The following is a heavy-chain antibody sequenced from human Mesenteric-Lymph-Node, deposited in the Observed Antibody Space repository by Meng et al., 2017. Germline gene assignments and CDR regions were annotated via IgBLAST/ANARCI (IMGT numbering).Heavy chain of an antibody. CDR3: ARDGRDYFGSDNDYYSYYGLDV. V-gene: IGHV3-21*04. CDR2: ISSSSSYI. Sequence: GESLKISCAASGFTFSSYSMNWVRQAPGKGLEWVSSISSSSSYIYYADSVKGRFTISRDNTKNSLYLQMNSLRAEDTAVYFCARDGRDYFGSDNDYYSYYGLDVWGHGTTVTVSS. J-gene: IGHJ6*02. CDR1: GFTFSSYS. D-gene: IGHD3-10*01.